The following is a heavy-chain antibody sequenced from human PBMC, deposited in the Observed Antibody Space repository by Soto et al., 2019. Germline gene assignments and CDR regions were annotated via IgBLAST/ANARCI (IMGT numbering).Heavy chain of an antibody. D-gene: IGHD3-16*01. CDR2: IYPGDSDI. V-gene: IGHV5-51*01. CDR1: GCSFTSYW. CDR3: VRHNRGSYGAFDI. J-gene: IGHJ3*02. Sequence: GESLKISCKGSGCSFTSYWIGWVRQMPGKGLEWMGIIYPGDSDIRNSPSFQGQVTISADKSINTAYLQWSSLKASDTAMYYCVRHNRGSYGAFDIWGQGTMVTVSS.